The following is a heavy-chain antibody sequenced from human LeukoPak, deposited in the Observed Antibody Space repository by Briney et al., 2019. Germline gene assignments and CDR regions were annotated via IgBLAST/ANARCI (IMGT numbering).Heavy chain of an antibody. V-gene: IGHV3-21*01. CDR2: VSFGSSYI. J-gene: IGHJ5*02. D-gene: IGHD4-17*01. CDR3: ARASTEYAVTDGFDT. Sequence: GGSLRLSCAASGFTFRDYTINWVRQSPGKGLQWVSYVSFGSSYISYADSLKGRFTISRDDAKSSVYLEMTSLRAEDTAVYYCARASTEYAVTDGFDTWGPGTLVTVSS. CDR1: GFTFRDYT.